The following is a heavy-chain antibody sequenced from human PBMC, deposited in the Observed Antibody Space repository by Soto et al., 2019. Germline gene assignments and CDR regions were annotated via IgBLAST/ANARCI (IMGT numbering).Heavy chain of an antibody. V-gene: IGHV4-61*01. J-gene: IGHJ5*02. CDR3: ARVVSSSSSGGWFDP. Sequence: QVQLQESGPGLVKPSETLSLTCTVSGGSVSSGSYYWSWTRQPPGKGLEWIGYIYYSGSTNYNPSLKSRVTVSVDTSKNQFSLKLSSVTAADTAVYYCARVVSSSSSGGWFDPWGQGTLVTVSS. D-gene: IGHD6-6*01. CDR2: IYYSGST. CDR1: GGSVSSGSYY.